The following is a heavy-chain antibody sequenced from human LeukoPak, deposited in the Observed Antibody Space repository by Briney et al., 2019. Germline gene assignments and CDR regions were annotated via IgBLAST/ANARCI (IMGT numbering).Heavy chain of an antibody. D-gene: IGHD6-6*01. J-gene: IGHJ4*02. V-gene: IGHV1-69*05. CDR2: IIPIFGTA. CDR1: GGTFSSYA. CDR3: ARDWPEYSSSYFDY. Sequence: SVKVSCKASGGTFSSYAISWVRQAPGQGLEWMGRIIPIFGTANYAQNFQRRVTITTDESTSTAYMELSSLRSEDTAVYYCARDWPEYSSSYFDYWGQGTLVTVSS.